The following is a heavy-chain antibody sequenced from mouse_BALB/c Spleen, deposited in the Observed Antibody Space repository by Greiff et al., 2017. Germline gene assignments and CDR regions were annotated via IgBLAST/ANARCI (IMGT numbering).Heavy chain of an antibody. J-gene: IGHJ2*01. CDR3: ASLITTATFDY. CDR1: GFNIKDTY. V-gene: IGHV14-3*02. CDR2: IDPANGNT. Sequence: EVKVVESGAELVKPGASVKLSCTASGFNIKDTYMHWVKQRPEQGLEWIGRIDPANGNTKYDPKFQGKATITADTSSNTAYLQLSSLTSEDTAVYYCASLITTATFDYWGQGTTLTVSS. D-gene: IGHD1-2*01.